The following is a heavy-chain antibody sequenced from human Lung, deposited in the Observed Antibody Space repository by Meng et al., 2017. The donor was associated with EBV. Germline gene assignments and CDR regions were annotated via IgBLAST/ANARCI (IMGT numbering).Heavy chain of an antibody. CDR2: INTNTGNP. Sequence: QVQLVQSGSELKNPXXSVKVSCKAFGYSFTSYAMNWVRQAPGQGLEWMGWINTNTGNPTYAQGFTRRFVFSLDTSFRTAYLQISSLKAEDTAVYYCARVAPSGYRYFDYWGQGTLVTVSS. CDR1: GYSFTSYA. D-gene: IGHD3-3*01. J-gene: IGHJ4*02. CDR3: ARVAPSGYRYFDY. V-gene: IGHV7-4-1*02.